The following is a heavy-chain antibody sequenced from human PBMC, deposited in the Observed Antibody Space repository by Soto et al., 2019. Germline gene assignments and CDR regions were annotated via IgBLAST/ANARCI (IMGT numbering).Heavy chain of an antibody. CDR2: INDDGTIT. V-gene: IGHV3-74*03. J-gene: IGHJ3*02. CDR1: GFTFSRYW. D-gene: IGHD5-18*01. Sequence: EVQLVESGGGLVQPGGSLRLSCAASGFTFSRYWMHWVRQAPGEGLVWVSHINDDGTITTYADSVKGRFTISRDNAENTVYLEMNSLRYEDTAAYYCLPSGLRYGNDAIDIWGQGTMVTVSS. CDR3: LPSGLRYGNDAIDI.